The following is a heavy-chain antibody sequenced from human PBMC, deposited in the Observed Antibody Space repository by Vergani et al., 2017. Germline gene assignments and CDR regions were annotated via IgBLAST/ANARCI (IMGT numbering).Heavy chain of an antibody. J-gene: IGHJ2*01. V-gene: IGHV4-39*01. CDR1: GDPIISRSYY. CDR2: IYNSGNG. CDR3: ASGKYYSDSTSHFRGRYFDV. D-gene: IGHD3-16*01. Sequence: QMQSQESGPGLVKASETLSLTCTVSGDPIISRSYYWGWIRQPPGKGVEWIGSIYNSGNGDSSSALKSRVTITADTSKNQFSLRLTSVTAADTAVYYCASGKYYSDSTSHFRGRYFDVWGRGTLVTVPS.